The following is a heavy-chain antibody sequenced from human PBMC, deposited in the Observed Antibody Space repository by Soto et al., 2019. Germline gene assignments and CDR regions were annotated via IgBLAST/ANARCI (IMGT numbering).Heavy chain of an antibody. J-gene: IGHJ4*02. CDR3: AKGRGGSGSLTPRVDF. CDR1: GFTFNNYA. V-gene: IGHV3-23*01. Sequence: EVQLLESGGGLVQPGGSLRLSCAASGFTFNNYAMTWVRQAPGKGLEWVSAISGGGATTSYADSVKGRFTVSRDGSKNTLYLQMSSLRAEDTALYYCAKGRGGSGSLTPRVDFWCQGTLFTFSS. CDR2: ISGGGATT. D-gene: IGHD3-10*01.